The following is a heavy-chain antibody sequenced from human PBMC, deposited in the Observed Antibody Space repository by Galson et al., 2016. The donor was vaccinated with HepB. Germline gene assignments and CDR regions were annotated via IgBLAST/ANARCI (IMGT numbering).Heavy chain of an antibody. CDR1: GSTFISYD. Sequence: SCKASGSTFISYDINWVRQATGQGLEWMGWMNPNSGNTGYAQKFQGRVTMTRNTSISTAYMELSSLRSEDTAVYYCARGLGYDFWSGYYTGYYYYGLDVWGQGTTVTVSS. D-gene: IGHD3-3*01. CDR3: ARGLGYDFWSGYYTGYYYYGLDV. V-gene: IGHV1-8*01. CDR2: MNPNSGNT. J-gene: IGHJ6*02.